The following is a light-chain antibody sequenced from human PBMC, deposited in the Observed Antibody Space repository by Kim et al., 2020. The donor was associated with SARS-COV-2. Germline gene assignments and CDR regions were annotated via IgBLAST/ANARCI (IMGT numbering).Light chain of an antibody. V-gene: IGKV1-5*03. J-gene: IGKJ1*01. Sequence: SAAGGDRVTITCRASQSISSWLAWYQQRPGKAPKLLISKASTLESGVPSRFSGSGSVTEFTLTTSSLQPDDFATYYCQQYNSYWTFGQGTKVEIK. CDR2: KAS. CDR3: QQYNSYWT. CDR1: QSISSW.